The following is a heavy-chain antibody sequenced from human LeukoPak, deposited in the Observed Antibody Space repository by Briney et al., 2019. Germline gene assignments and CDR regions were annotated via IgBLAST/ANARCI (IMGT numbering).Heavy chain of an antibody. CDR1: GGTFSNYA. J-gene: IGHJ4*02. CDR2: IIPIFGTA. CDR3: ARSLYSSSSYFDY. V-gene: IGHV1-69*01. D-gene: IGHD6-6*01. Sequence: SVKVSCKASGGTFSNYAISWVRQAPGQGLEWMGGIIPIFGTANYAQKFQGRVTITADESTSTAYMELSSLRSEDTAVYYCARSLYSSSSYFDYWGQGTLVTVSS.